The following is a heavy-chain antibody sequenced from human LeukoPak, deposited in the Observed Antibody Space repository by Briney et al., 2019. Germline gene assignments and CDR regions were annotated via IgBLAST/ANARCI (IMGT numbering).Heavy chain of an antibody. J-gene: IGHJ4*02. CDR1: GFTFSSYW. V-gene: IGHV3-7*01. Sequence: HPGGSLRLSCAASGFTFSSYWMSWVRQAPGKGLEWVANIKQDGSEKYYVDSVKGRFTISRDNAKNSLYLQMNSLRAEDTAVYYCARVGASIVGATSLDYWGQGTLVTVSS. D-gene: IGHD1-26*01. CDR2: IKQDGSEK. CDR3: ARVGASIVGATSLDY.